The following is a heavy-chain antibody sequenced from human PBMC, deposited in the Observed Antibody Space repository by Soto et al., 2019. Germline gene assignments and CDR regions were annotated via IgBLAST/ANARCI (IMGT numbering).Heavy chain of an antibody. CDR2: IIPIFGTA. CDR3: ARGRITGAGSRYDSVLYYGMDV. D-gene: IGHD3-22*01. J-gene: IGHJ6*02. CDR1: GGTFSSYA. V-gene: IGHV1-69*13. Sequence: GASVKVSFKASGGTFSSYAISWVRQAPGQGLEWMGGIIPIFGTANYAQKFQGRVTITADESTSTAYMELSSLRSEDTAVYYCARGRITGAGSRYDSVLYYGMDVWGQGTTVTVSS.